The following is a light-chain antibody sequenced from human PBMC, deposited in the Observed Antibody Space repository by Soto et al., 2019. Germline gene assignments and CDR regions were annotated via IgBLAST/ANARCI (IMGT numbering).Light chain of an antibody. J-gene: IGKJ2*01. CDR1: QSVSTI. Sequence: DIVMTQSPATLSVSPGKRATLSCRASQSVSTILAWYQQKPGQAPRLLIYGASTRATAIPARFSGSGSGTEFTLTISSLQSEDFAVYYCHQYNNLPLYTFGQGTKLEIK. V-gene: IGKV3-15*01. CDR3: HQYNNLPLYT. CDR2: GAS.